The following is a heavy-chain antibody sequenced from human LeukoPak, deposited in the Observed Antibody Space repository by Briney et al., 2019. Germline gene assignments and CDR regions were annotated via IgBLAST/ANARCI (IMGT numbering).Heavy chain of an antibody. CDR2: MNPNSGNT. D-gene: IGHD6-13*01. Sequence: ASVKVSCKASGYTFTGYYMHWVRQAPGQGLEWMGWMNPNSGNTGYAQKFQGRVTMTRNTSISTAYMELSSLRSEDTAVYYCARGRYSSSWYNWFDPWGQGTLVTVSS. J-gene: IGHJ5*02. CDR1: GYTFTGYY. V-gene: IGHV1-8*02. CDR3: ARGRYSSSWYNWFDP.